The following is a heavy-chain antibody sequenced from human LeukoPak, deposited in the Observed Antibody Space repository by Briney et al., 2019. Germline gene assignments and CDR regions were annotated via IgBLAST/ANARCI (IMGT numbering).Heavy chain of an antibody. V-gene: IGHV4-39*07. Sequence: PSETLSLTCTVSGGPISSSSNYWGWIRQPPGKGLEWIGEINHSGSTNYNPSLKSRVTISVDTSKNQFSLKLSSVTAADTAVYYCARGRYSYGYGLGPRFDYWGQGTLVTVSS. D-gene: IGHD5-18*01. J-gene: IGHJ4*02. CDR3: ARGRYSYGYGLGPRFDY. CDR1: GGPISSSSNY. CDR2: INHSGST.